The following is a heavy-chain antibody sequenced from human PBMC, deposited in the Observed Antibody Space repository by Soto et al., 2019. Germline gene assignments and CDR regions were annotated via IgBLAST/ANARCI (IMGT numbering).Heavy chain of an antibody. CDR2: IYYIGAT. CDR1: GGSITSGGYY. J-gene: IGHJ4*03. D-gene: IGHD2-2*01. V-gene: IGHV4-31*03. Sequence: QVQLQESGPGLVKPSQTLSLTCTVSGGSITSGGYYWSWIRQHPGKGLEWIGFIYYIGATYYTPSLGSRVAISVDTSRNRFSLRLSSVSDADTAVYYCARWTIPAAIFDYWGHGTLVTVSS. CDR3: ARWTIPAAIFDY.